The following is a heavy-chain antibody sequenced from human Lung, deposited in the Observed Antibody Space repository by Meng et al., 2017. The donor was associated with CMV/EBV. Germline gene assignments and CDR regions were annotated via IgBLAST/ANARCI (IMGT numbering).Heavy chain of an antibody. CDR3: ARRVGGPDAFDI. J-gene: IGHJ3*02. V-gene: IGHV1-2*02. D-gene: IGHD3-16*01. CDR2: INPNSGGT. CDR1: GYSFSSYG. Sequence: ASXXVSXKASGYSFSSYGINWVRQAPGQGLEWMGWINPNSGGTNYAQKFQGRVTMTRDTSISTAYMELSRLRSDDTAVYYCARRVGGPDAFDIWGQGTMV.